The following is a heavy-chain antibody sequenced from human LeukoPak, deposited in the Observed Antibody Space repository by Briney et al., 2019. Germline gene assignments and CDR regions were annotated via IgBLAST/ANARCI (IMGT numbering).Heavy chain of an antibody. V-gene: IGHV3-33*01. D-gene: IGHD5-24*01. CDR2: IWYDGSNK. CDR3: ARDREMYYYYGMDV. Sequence: SGRSLRLSCAASGFIFSSYGMHWVRQAPGKGLEWVAVIWYDGSNKYYADSVKGRFTISRDNSKNTLYVQMNSLRVEDTAVYYCARDREMYYYYGMDVRGQGTTVTVSS. J-gene: IGHJ6*02. CDR1: GFIFSSYG.